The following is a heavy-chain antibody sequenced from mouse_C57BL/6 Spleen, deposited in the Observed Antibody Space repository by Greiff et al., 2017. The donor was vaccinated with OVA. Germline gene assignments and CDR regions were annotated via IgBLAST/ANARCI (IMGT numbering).Heavy chain of an antibody. CDR3: ARRYGFLPSGSSRYWYFDV. J-gene: IGHJ1*03. V-gene: IGHV1-53*01. CDR1: GYTFTSYW. D-gene: IGHD1-1*01. CDR2: INPSTGGT. Sequence: QVQLQQPGTELVKPGASVKLSCKASGYTFTSYWMHWVKQRPGQGLEWIGNINPSTGGTTYNEKFQSKAILTVDKSSSPAYMPLRSLPSEDSAIYYCARRYGFLPSGSSRYWYFDVWGTGTTVTVSS.